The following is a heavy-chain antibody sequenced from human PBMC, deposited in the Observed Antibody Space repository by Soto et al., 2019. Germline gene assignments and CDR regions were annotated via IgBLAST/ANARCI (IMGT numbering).Heavy chain of an antibody. Sequence: QVQLVQSGAEVKKPGASVKVSCKASGYTFTSYYMHWVRQAPGQGLEWMGIINPSGGSTSYAQKFQGRVTMTRDTSTSTVYMELSSLSSEDTAVYYCARDRYYGSGSYYIWFDPWGQGTLVTVSS. D-gene: IGHD3-10*01. CDR1: GYTFTSYY. V-gene: IGHV1-46*03. CDR3: ARDRYYGSGSYYIWFDP. J-gene: IGHJ5*02. CDR2: INPSGGST.